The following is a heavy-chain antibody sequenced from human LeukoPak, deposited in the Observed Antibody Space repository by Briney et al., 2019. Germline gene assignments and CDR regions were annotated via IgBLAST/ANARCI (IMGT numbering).Heavy chain of an antibody. Sequence: GGSLRLSCAASGFTFSSYGMHWVRQAPGKGLEWVAVIWYDGSNKYYADSVKGRFTISRDNSKNTLYLQMNSLRAEDTAVYYCARSTGLADYYFDYWGQGTLVTVSS. CDR2: IWYDGSNK. CDR1: GFTFSSYG. J-gene: IGHJ4*02. V-gene: IGHV3-33*01. CDR3: ARSTGLADYYFDY. D-gene: IGHD1-1*01.